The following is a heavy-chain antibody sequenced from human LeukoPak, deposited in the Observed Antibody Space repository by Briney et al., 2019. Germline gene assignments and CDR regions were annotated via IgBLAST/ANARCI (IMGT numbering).Heavy chain of an antibody. CDR3: AREVQTYYDYVWGSYTLYYFDY. CDR2: IYHSGST. Sequence: SETLSLTCTVSGYSISSGYYWGWIRQPPGKGLEWIGSIYHSGSTYYNPPLKSRVTISVDTSKNQFSLKLSSVTAADTAVYYCAREVQTYYDYVWGSYTLYYFDYWGQGTLVTVSS. CDR1: GYSISSGYY. D-gene: IGHD3-16*01. V-gene: IGHV4-38-2*02. J-gene: IGHJ4*02.